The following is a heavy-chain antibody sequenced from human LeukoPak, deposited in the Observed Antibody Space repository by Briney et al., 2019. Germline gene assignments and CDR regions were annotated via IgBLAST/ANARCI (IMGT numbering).Heavy chain of an antibody. J-gene: IGHJ4*02. Sequence: PGGSLRLSCAASGFTFSGSAMHWVRQAPGKGLEWVGRIRSKANSYATAYAASVKGRFTISRDDSKNTAYLQMNSLKTEDTAVYYCTTIRDLGFGAAGDYWGQGTLVTVSS. V-gene: IGHV3-73*01. CDR2: IRSKANSYAT. CDR1: GFTFSGSA. CDR3: TTIRDLGFGAAGDY. D-gene: IGHD3-10*01.